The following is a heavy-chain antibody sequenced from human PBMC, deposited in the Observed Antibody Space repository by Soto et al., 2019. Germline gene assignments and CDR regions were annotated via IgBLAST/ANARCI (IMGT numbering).Heavy chain of an antibody. CDR1: GFTFSSYA. CDR3: AKDSGTIFGVGDYYYMDV. V-gene: IGHV3-23*01. D-gene: IGHD3-3*01. Sequence: EVQLLESGGGLVQPGGSLRLSCAASGFTFSSYAMSWVRQAPGKGLEWVSAISGSGGSTYYADSVKGRFTISRDNSKNTLYLQMNSLRAEDTAVYYCAKDSGTIFGVGDYYYMDVWGKGTTVTVSS. CDR2: ISGSGGST. J-gene: IGHJ6*03.